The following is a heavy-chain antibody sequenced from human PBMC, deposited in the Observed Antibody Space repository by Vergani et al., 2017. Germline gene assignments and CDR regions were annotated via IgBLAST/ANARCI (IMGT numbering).Heavy chain of an antibody. Sequence: EVRLLESGGGLVQPGGSLRLSCASSGCTFNIYAMSWVRQAPGKGLEWVSTITYNGGRTYYADSVTGRVTISSDNSKNTLFLQLKTLRAEDTGVYYCAKDYNIMGALHHWGQGSLVAVSS. D-gene: IGHD5-12*01. CDR2: ITYNGGRT. J-gene: IGHJ1*01. V-gene: IGHV3-23*01. CDR1: GCTFNIYA. CDR3: AKDYNIMGALHH.